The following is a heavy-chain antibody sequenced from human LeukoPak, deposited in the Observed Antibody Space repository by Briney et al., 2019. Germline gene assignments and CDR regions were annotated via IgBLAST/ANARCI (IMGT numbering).Heavy chain of an antibody. D-gene: IGHD3-22*01. CDR3: ARIPMQYYYDSSGYLYFDF. V-gene: IGHV1-18*01. Sequence: ASVKVSCKASGYTFTSYGISWVRQAPGQGLEWMGWISAYNGNTNYAQKLQGRVTMTTDTSTSTAYMELRSLRSDDTAVYYCARIPMQYYYDSSGYLYFDFWGQGTLVTVSS. CDR2: ISAYNGNT. J-gene: IGHJ4*02. CDR1: GYTFTSYG.